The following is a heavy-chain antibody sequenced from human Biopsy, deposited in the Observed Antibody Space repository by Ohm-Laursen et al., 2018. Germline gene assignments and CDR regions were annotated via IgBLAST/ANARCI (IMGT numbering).Heavy chain of an antibody. J-gene: IGHJ4*02. CDR3: ARVVGAATGFDQ. CDR2: IWSSGTT. D-gene: IGHD1-26*01. V-gene: IGHV4-59*01. CDR1: GCSISGYY. Sequence: TLSLTCGISGCSISGYYWNWIRQSPGKGLEWIGYIWSSGTTDYNPSLQSRVSMSLELSTDQFSLKVDSVTAADTAVYYCARVVGAATGFDQWGQGIPVTVSS.